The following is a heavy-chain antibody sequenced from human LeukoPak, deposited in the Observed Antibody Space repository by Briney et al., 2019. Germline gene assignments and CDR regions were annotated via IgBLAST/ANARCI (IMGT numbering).Heavy chain of an antibody. D-gene: IGHD6-13*01. CDR1: GGSFSGYY. CDR2: INHSGST. Sequence: SETLSLTCAVYGGSFSGYYWSWIRQPPGKGLEGIGEINHSGSTNYNPSLKSRVTISVDTSKNQFSLKLSSVTAADTAVYYCARDAAAGINWFDPWGQGTLVTVSS. CDR3: ARDAAAGINWFDP. V-gene: IGHV4-34*01. J-gene: IGHJ5*02.